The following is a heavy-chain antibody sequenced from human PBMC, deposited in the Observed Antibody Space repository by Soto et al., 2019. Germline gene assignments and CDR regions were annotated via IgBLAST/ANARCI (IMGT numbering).Heavy chain of an antibody. CDR2: ISGSGGST. Sequence: GGSLRLSCAASGFTFSSYAMSWVRQAPGKGLEWVSAISGSGGSTYYADSVTGRFTISRDNSKNTLYLQMNSLRAEDTAVYYCAKNEQWLVFRYNWSDPWGKGTLVTVSS. CDR1: GFTFSSYA. D-gene: IGHD6-19*01. CDR3: AKNEQWLVFRYNWSDP. J-gene: IGHJ5*02. V-gene: IGHV3-23*01.